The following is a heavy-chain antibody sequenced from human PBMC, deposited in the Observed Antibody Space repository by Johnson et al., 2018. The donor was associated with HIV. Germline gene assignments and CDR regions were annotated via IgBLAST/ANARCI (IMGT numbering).Heavy chain of an antibody. Sequence: MQLVESGGGVVQPGRSLRLSCAASGFTFSSYAMHWVRQAPGKGLEWVAVISYDGSNKYYADSVKGRFTISRDNSKNTLYLQMNSLRAEDTAVYYCAKDRQRSPDIVVVVAAGRVIDIWGQGTMVTVSS. V-gene: IGHV3-30-3*01. D-gene: IGHD2-15*01. CDR3: AKDRQRSPDIVVVVAAGRVIDI. CDR2: ISYDGSNK. J-gene: IGHJ3*02. CDR1: GFTFSSYA.